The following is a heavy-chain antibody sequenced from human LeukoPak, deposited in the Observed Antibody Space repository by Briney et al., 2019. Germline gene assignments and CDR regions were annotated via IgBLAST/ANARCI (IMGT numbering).Heavy chain of an antibody. Sequence: ASVKVSCKASGYTFTGYYIHWVRQAPGQGLEWMGWINPNSGDTKYAQKLQGRVTMTRDTSISTAYMELSSLKSDDTAVYYCARAKWGSSTTCYGAWGQGTLVTVSS. CDR1: GYTFTGYY. CDR3: ARAKWGSSTTCYGA. J-gene: IGHJ5*02. CDR2: INPNSGDT. V-gene: IGHV1-2*02. D-gene: IGHD2-2*01.